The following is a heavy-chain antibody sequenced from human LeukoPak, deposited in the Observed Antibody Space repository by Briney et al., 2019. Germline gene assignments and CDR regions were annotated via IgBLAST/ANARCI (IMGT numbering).Heavy chain of an antibody. CDR3: TRGGNEAVADAEYFQH. CDR2: INPSGGST. Sequence: ASVKASCKASGYTFTDYYMHWVRQAPGHGLEWMGIINPSGGSTSYAQKFQGRVTMTRDMSTSTVYMELSSLRSEDTAVYYCTRGGNEAVADAEYFQHWGQGTLVSVSS. J-gene: IGHJ1*01. CDR1: GYTFTDYY. D-gene: IGHD6-19*01. V-gene: IGHV1-46*01.